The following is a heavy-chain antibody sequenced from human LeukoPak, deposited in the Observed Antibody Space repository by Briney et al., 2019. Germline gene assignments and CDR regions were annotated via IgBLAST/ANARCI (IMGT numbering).Heavy chain of an antibody. V-gene: IGHV3-48*03. CDR3: ARDSSSWYDAFDM. Sequence: GGSLRLSCAASGFTFSSYEMNWVRQAPGKGLEWVSYISSSGSTTYYADSVKGRFTISRDNAKNSLYLQMNSLRAEDTAVYYCARDSSSWYDAFDMWGQGTMVTVPS. CDR2: ISSSGSTT. CDR1: GFTFSSYE. D-gene: IGHD6-13*01. J-gene: IGHJ3*02.